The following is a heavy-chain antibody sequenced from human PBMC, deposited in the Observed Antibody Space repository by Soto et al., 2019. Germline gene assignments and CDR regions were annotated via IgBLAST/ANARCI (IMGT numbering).Heavy chain of an antibody. V-gene: IGHV1-69*13. CDR1: GGTFSSYA. D-gene: IGHD4-17*01. CDR3: ARSPGDYGDYVFFDY. J-gene: IGHJ4*02. CDR2: IIPIFGTA. Sequence: SVKVSCKASGGTFSSYAISWARQAPGQGLEWMGGIIPIFGTANYAQKFQGRVTITADESTSTAYMELSSLRSEDTAVYYCARSPGDYGDYVFFDYWGQGTLVNVSS.